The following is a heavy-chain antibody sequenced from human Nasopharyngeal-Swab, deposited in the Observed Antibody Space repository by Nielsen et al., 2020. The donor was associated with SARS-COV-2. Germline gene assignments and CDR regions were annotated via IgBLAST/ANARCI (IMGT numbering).Heavy chain of an antibody. V-gene: IGHV3-21*01. CDR2: ISSSSSYI. J-gene: IGHJ4*02. CDR1: GFTFSSYS. D-gene: IGHD2-2*02. CDR3: ARDGGGCSSTSCYT. Sequence: GESLTISCAASGFTFSSYSMNWVRQAPGKGLEWVSSISSSSSYIYYADSVKGRFTISRDNAKNSLYLQMNSLRAEDTAVYYCARDGGGCSSTSCYTWGQGTLVTVSS.